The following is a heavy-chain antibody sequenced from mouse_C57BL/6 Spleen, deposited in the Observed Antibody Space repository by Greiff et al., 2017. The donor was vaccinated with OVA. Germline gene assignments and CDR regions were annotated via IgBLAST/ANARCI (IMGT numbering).Heavy chain of an antibody. J-gene: IGHJ2*01. CDR2: ISYDGRN. CDR1: GYSITSGYY. CDR3: ARGGYYGCCYYFDY. D-gene: IGHD1-1*01. V-gene: IGHV3-6*01. Sequence: DVKLVESGPGLVKPSQSLSLTCSVTGYSITSGYYWNWIRQFPGNTLEWMGYISYDGRNNYNPSLNNRISITRYPSKNQFFLKFHSVTTEDTATSSCARGGYYGCCYYFDYWGQGTTLTVSS.